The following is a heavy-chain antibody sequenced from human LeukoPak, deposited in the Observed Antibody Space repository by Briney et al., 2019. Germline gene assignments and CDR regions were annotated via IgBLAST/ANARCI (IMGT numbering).Heavy chain of an antibody. CDR3: ARGGYQLQDVYYYYYYMDV. V-gene: IGHV4-61*08. CDR1: GGSISSGDYY. D-gene: IGHD2-2*01. CDR2: IYYSGST. J-gene: IGHJ6*03. Sequence: PSETLSLTCTVSGGSISSGDYYWSWIRQPPGKGLEWIGYIYYSGSTNYNPSLKSRVTISVDTSKNQFSLKLSSVTAADTAVYYCARGGYQLQDVYYYYYYMDVWGKGTTVTVSS.